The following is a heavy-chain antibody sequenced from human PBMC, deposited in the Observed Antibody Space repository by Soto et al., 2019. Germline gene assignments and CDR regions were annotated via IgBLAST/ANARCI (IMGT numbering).Heavy chain of an antibody. CDR2: ISNDGRKK. CDR3: AKDISRYSGGYTYYFDY. Sequence: QVQLVEFGGGAVQPGRSLRLSCAASGFTFSKFAMHWVRQAPGKGLEWVSVISNDGRKKYYADSVSGRFNISRENSNNTLSLQMSSLRLEDTAVYYCAKDISRYSGGYTYYFDYWGQGTLVTVSS. J-gene: IGHJ4*02. D-gene: IGHD1-26*01. V-gene: IGHV3-30*18. CDR1: GFTFSKFA.